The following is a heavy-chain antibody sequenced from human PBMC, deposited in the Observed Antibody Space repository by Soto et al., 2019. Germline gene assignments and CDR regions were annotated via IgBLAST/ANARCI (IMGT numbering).Heavy chain of an antibody. CDR2: ISRNSGSI. Sequence: EVQLVESGGGLVQPGRSLRLSCAASGFTFDDYAMHWVRQAPGKGLEWVSGISRNSGSIGYADSVKGRFTISRDNAKNSLYLQMNSLRAEDTALYYCAKDTRGFGESTSFDYWGQGTLVTVSS. D-gene: IGHD3-10*01. CDR1: GFTFDDYA. J-gene: IGHJ4*02. CDR3: AKDTRGFGESTSFDY. V-gene: IGHV3-9*01.